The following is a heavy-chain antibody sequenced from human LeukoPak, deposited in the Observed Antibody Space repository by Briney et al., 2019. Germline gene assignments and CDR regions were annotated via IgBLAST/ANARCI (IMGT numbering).Heavy chain of an antibody. CDR2: IDYSGST. CDR1: GGSISSGRYY. D-gene: IGHD6-19*01. CDR3: ARQHTRIAVPALLDL. J-gene: IGHJ5*02. Sequence: PSETLSLTCSVSGGSISSGRYYWVCIRQPPGKGLEWIGSIDYSGSTYYNPSLKSRVTISVDTSKNQFSLKLSSVTATDTALYYCARQHTRIAVPALLDLWGHGTLVTVSS. V-gene: IGHV4-39*01.